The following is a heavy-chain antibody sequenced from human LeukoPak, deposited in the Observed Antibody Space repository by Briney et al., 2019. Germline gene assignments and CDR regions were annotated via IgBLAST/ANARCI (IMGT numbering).Heavy chain of an antibody. CDR3: ARGPALSSDMITFGGVIVTGYYFDY. Sequence: AETLSLTCAVYGGSFSGYYWSWIRQPPGKGLEWIGEINHSGSTNYNPSLKSRVTISVDTSKNQFSLKLSSVTAADTAVYYCARGPALSSDMITFGGVIVTGYYFDYWGQGTLVTVSS. CDR2: INHSGST. J-gene: IGHJ4*02. CDR1: GGSFSGYY. D-gene: IGHD3-16*02. V-gene: IGHV4-34*01.